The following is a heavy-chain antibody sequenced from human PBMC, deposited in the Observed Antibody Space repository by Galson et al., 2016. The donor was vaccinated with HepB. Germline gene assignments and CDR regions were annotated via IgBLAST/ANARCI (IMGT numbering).Heavy chain of an antibody. CDR2: VHGGNGNT. CDR1: GYTFTSYT. V-gene: IGHV1-3*01. CDR3: AGGLETRNSRRFDP. J-gene: IGHJ5*02. Sequence: SVKVSCKASGYTFTSYTLHWVRQAPGQRLEWMGCVHGGNGNTLYSQNLQGRLTMTRDTSARTDYMDLSSLPSEDPAIYYCAGGLETRNSRRFDPWGQGTLVTVSS. D-gene: IGHD2/OR15-2a*01.